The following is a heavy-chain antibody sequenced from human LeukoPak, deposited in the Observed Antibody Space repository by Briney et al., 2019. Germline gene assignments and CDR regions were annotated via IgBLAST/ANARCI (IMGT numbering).Heavy chain of an antibody. CDR1: GGSISSYY. CDR2: IYYSGSI. D-gene: IGHD4/OR15-4a*01. V-gene: IGHV4-59*08. J-gene: IGHJ6*03. Sequence: SETLSLTCTVSGGSISSYYWSWIRQPPGKGLEWIGYIYYSGSINYNPSLKSRVTISVDTSKNQFSLKLSSVTAADTAVYYCARHAQVPSYYYYYYMDVWGKGTTVTVSS. CDR3: ARHAQVPSYYYYYYMDV.